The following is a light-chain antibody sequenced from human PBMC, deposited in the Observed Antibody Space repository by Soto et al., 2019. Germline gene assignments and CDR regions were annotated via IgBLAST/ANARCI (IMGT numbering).Light chain of an antibody. CDR2: DAS. J-gene: IGKJ4*01. CDR3: QQYDPLT. V-gene: IGKV1-33*01. Sequence: DIQMTQSPSSLSASVGDRVTITCQASQDISNYLNWYQQKPGKAPKLLIYDASNLEIGVPSSFSGSGSGTDFTFTISSLQPEDIATYYCQQYDPLTFGGGTKVEIK. CDR1: QDISNY.